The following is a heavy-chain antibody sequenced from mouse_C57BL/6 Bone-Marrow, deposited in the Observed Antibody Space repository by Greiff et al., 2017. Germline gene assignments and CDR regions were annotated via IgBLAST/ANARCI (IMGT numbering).Heavy chain of an antibody. Sequence: QVQLQQSGAELARPGASVKLSCKASGYTFTSYGISWVKQRTGQGLEWIGEIYPRSGNTYYIEKFKGKATLTADKSSSTAYMELRSLTSEDSAVYFCAREDPIYYDYDEAWFAYWGQGTLVTVSA. CDR3: AREDPIYYDYDEAWFAY. CDR2: IYPRSGNT. J-gene: IGHJ3*01. V-gene: IGHV1-81*01. CDR1: GYTFTSYG. D-gene: IGHD2-4*01.